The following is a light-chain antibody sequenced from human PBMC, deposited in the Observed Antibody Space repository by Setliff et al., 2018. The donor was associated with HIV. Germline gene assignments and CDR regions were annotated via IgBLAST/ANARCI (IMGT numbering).Light chain of an antibody. V-gene: IGLV2-23*02. J-gene: IGLJ1*01. CDR1: TSDIGSYNR. CDR2: EVN. Sequence: ALAQPPSVSGSPGQSIIISCTGTTSDIGSYNRVSWYQQRPGTAPKLIIYEVNKRPSGVSNRFSGSKSGTTASLAISGLQADDEADYYCCSYAGSNIFVVFGTGTRSPS. CDR3: CSYAGSNIFVV.